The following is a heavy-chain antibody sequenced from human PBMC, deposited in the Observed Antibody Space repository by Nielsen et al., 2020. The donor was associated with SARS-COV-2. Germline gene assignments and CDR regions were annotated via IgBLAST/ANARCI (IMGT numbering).Heavy chain of an antibody. D-gene: IGHD3-10*01. CDR3: AKDHLRGAPRYNWFDP. J-gene: IGHJ5*02. V-gene: IGHV3-30*18. CDR2: ISYDGSNK. CDR1: GFTFSSYG. Sequence: GGSLRLSCAASGFTFSSYGMHWVRQAPGKGLEWVAVISYDGSNKYYADSVKGRFTISRDNSKNTLYLQMSSLRAEDTAVYYCAKDHLRGAPRYNWFDPWGQGTLVTVSS.